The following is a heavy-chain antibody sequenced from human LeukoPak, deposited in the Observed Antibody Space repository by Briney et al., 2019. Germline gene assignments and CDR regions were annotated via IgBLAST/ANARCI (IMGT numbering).Heavy chain of an antibody. CDR2: IYYSGST. D-gene: IGHD4-11*01. Sequence: PSETLSLTCTVSGGSISSYYWSWIRQPPGKRLEWIGCIYYSGSTNYNPSLKSRVTISVDTSKNQFSLKLSSVTAADTAVYYCARDHGYSNYGRDWFDPWGQGTLVTVSS. V-gene: IGHV4-59*01. J-gene: IGHJ5*02. CDR1: GGSISSYY. CDR3: ARDHGYSNYGRDWFDP.